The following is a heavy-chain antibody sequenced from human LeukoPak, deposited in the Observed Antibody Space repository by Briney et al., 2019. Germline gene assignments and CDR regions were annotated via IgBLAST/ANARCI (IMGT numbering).Heavy chain of an antibody. CDR1: GGTFSSYA. V-gene: IGHV1-69*13. D-gene: IGHD4-23*01. CDR2: NIPIFGTA. CDR3: AREGYGGNSGIYDY. Sequence: ASVKVSCKASGGTFSSYAISWVRQAPGQGLEWMGGNIPIFGTAKYAQKSQGRVTITADESTSTAYMELSSLRSEDTAVYYCAREGYGGNSGIYDYWSQGTLVTVSS. J-gene: IGHJ4*02.